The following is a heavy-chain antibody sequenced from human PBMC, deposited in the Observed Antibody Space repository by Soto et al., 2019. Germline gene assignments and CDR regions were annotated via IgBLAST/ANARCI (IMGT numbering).Heavy chain of an antibody. CDR3: AKLRTWLVDY. D-gene: IGHD6-19*01. CDR2: ISGSSSYI. Sequence: EVQLVESGGGLVKPGGSLRLSCAASGFTFSSYSMNWVRQAPGKGLEWVSSISGSSSYIYYADSVKGRFTISRDNAKNSLYLQMNSLRAEDTAVYYCAKLRTWLVDYWGQGTLVTVSS. CDR1: GFTFSSYS. V-gene: IGHV3-21*01. J-gene: IGHJ4*02.